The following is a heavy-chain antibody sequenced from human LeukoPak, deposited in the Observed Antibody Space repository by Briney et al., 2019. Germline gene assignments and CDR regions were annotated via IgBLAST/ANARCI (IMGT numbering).Heavy chain of an antibody. V-gene: IGHV3-23*01. CDR1: GFTLSSYE. J-gene: IGHJ4*02. D-gene: IGHD2-15*01. Sequence: GGSLGLSCTVSGFTLSSYEMSWIRQAPGKGLEWVSSVDYSADSTHYADSVMGRFTISRDNSKNTLYLQLNSLSADDTAVYYCARGVGYCTGGSCPLAYWGQGTLVTVSS. CDR3: ARGVGYCTGGSCPLAY. CDR2: VDYSADST.